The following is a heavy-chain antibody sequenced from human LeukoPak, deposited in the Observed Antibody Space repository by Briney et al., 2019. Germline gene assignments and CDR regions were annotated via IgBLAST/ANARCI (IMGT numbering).Heavy chain of an antibody. J-gene: IGHJ4*02. CDR1: GFTFSSYN. CDR2: ISSSGSYI. V-gene: IGHV3-21*01. Sequence: GGSLRLSRAASGFTFSSYNMNWVRQAPGKGLEWVSSISSSGSYIYYADSVKGRFTISRDNAKNSLYLQMNSLRAEDTAVYYCARAPPTSIDYWGQGTLVTVSS. CDR3: ARAPPTSIDY.